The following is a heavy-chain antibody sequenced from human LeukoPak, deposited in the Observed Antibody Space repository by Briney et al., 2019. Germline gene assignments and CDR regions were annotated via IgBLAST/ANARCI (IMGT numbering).Heavy chain of an antibody. CDR1: GGSISSYY. CDR3: ARELPAYGDSDRNWFDP. Sequence: SETLSLTCTVSGGSISSYYWSWIRQPPGKGLEWIGYIYYSGSTNYNPSLKSRVTISVDTSKNQFSLKLSSVTAADTAVYYCARELPAYGDSDRNWFDPWGQGTLVTVSS. D-gene: IGHD4-17*01. J-gene: IGHJ5*02. CDR2: IYYSGST. V-gene: IGHV4-59*01.